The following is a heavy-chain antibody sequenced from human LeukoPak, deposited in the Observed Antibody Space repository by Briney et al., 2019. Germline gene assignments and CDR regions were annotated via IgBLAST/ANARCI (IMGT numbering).Heavy chain of an antibody. J-gene: IGHJ3*02. D-gene: IGHD3-3*01. CDR3: VAVSLRFLEWSTDAFDI. CDR2: IVVGSGNT. CDR1: GFTFTSSA. V-gene: IGHV1-58*01. Sequence: GTSVKVSCKASGFTFTSSAVQWVRQARGQRLEWIGWIVVGSGNTNYAQKFQERVTITRDMSTSTAYMELSSLRSEDTAVYYCVAVSLRFLEWSTDAFDIWGQGTMVTVSS.